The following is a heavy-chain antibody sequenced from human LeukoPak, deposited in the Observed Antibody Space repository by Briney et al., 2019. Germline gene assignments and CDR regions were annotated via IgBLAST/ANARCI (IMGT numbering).Heavy chain of an antibody. J-gene: IGHJ4*02. CDR1: GFTFNSYS. CDR3: ARAGNDVNFDY. CDR2: ISSSRSYI. Sequence: GGSLRLSCAVSGFTFNSYSMNWVRQPPGKGLEWVSYISSSRSYIYYADSVKGRFTISRDNGKNSLYLQMNSLRAEDTAVYYCARAGNDVNFDYWGQGTLVTASS. V-gene: IGHV3-21*01. D-gene: IGHD1-1*01.